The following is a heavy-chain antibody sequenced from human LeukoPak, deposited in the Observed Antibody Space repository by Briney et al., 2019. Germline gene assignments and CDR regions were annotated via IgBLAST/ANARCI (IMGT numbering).Heavy chain of an antibody. CDR3: ARGFTIFGEKGYYFDY. CDR2: IYYSGST. Sequence: PSETLSLACTVSGGSISSYYWSWIRQPPGKGLEWIGYIYYSGSTNYNPSLKSRVTMSVDTSKNQFSLKLSSVTAADTAVYYCARGFTIFGEKGYYFDYWGQGTLVTVSS. D-gene: IGHD3-3*01. J-gene: IGHJ4*02. CDR1: GGSISSYY. V-gene: IGHV4-59*12.